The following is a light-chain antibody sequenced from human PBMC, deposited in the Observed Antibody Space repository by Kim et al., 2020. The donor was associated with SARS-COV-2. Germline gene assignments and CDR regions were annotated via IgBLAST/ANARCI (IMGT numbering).Light chain of an antibody. J-gene: IGLJ3*02. CDR2: VNSDGSH. CDR1: SGHSSYA. Sequence: ASVKLTCTLSSGHSSYAITWHQQQPEKGPRYLMKVNSDGSHFKGDGIPDRFSGSSSGAERYLTISSLQSEDEADYYCQAWGTGIWVFGGWTQLTVL. CDR3: QAWGTGIWV. V-gene: IGLV4-69*01.